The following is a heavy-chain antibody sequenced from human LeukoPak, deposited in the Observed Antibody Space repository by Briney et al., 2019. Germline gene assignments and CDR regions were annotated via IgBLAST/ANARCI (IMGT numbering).Heavy chain of an antibody. CDR2: IRSKPNSYAT. J-gene: IGHJ4*02. CDR1: GFTLSSYA. Sequence: GGSLRLSCAASGFTLSSYAMSWVRQAPGKGLGWVGRIRSKPNSYATAYAASVTGRFTISRDDSKNTAYLQMNSLKTEDTAVYYCWSGLDYWGQGILVTVSS. D-gene: IGHD3-3*01. V-gene: IGHV3-73*01. CDR3: WSGLDY.